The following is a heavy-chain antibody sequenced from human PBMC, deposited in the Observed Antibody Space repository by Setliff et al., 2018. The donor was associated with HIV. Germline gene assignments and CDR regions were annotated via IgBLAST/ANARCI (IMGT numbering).Heavy chain of an antibody. D-gene: IGHD2-2*03. J-gene: IGHJ6*03. V-gene: IGHV1-46*01. Sequence: ASVKVSCKASGYTFTSYYMHWVRQAPGQGLEWMGIINPSGGSTSYAQKFQGRGTMTRDTSTSTVYMELSSLRSEDTAVYYCARDGPALDIVVVPAASVLGYYYYYMDVWGKGTTVTVSS. CDR2: INPSGGST. CDR1: GYTFTSYY. CDR3: ARDGPALDIVVVPAASVLGYYYYYMDV.